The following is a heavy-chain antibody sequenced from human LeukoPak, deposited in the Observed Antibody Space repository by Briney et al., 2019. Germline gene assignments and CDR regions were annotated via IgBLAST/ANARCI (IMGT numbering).Heavy chain of an antibody. CDR1: GFTFSSYG. CDR3: AKESKGSESSFDL. J-gene: IGHJ3*01. CDR2: IQFDESDK. V-gene: IGHV3-30*02. D-gene: IGHD3-10*01. Sequence: GGSLRLSCAASGFTFSSYGMHWVRQTPGKGLEWVTFIQFDESDKFYADSVKGRFIISRDNSKSTLYLQMNGLRPEDTAVYYCAKESKGSESSFDLWGQGTMVTVSS.